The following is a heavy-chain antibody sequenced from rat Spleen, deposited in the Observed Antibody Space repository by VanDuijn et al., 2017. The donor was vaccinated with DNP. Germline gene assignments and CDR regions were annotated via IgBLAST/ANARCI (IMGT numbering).Heavy chain of an antibody. Sequence: EVQLVESGGGLVQPGRSLKLSCAASGFTFSNYDMVWVRQTPTKGLEWVASVNYDGDKFFYRDSVKGRFTISRDNAKSTLYLQMDSLRSEDTATYYCATLNYGSYYFDYWGQGVMVTVSS. J-gene: IGHJ2*01. CDR1: GFTFSNYD. D-gene: IGHD1-3*01. CDR3: ATLNYGSYYFDY. V-gene: IGHV5-25*01. CDR2: VNYDGDKF.